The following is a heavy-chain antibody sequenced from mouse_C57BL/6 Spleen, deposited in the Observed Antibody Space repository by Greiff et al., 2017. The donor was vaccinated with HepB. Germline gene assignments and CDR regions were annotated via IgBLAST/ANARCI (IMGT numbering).Heavy chain of an antibody. Sequence: QVQLKESGPELVKPGASVKLSCKASGYTFTSYDINWVKQRPGQGLEWIGWIYPRDGSTKYNEKFKGKATLTVDTSSSTAYMELHSLTSEDSAVYFCARSVYGSSPWFAYWGQGTLVTVSA. CDR3: ARSVYGSSPWFAY. J-gene: IGHJ3*01. D-gene: IGHD1-1*01. CDR2: IYPRDGST. V-gene: IGHV1-85*01. CDR1: GYTFTSYD.